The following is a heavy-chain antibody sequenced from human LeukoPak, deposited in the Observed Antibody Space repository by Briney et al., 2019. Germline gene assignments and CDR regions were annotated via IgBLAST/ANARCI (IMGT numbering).Heavy chain of an antibody. CDR1: GGSISSGNHY. CDR2: IFSSGST. J-gene: IGHJ6*03. D-gene: IGHD2-2*01. CDR3: ARSSGQYQLLYYYYYMDV. Sequence: PSQTLSLTCIVSGGSISSGNHYWSWIRQPAGKQLEWIGRIFSSGSTNYNPSLKSRVTISVDTSKNQFSLKLNSVTAADTAVYYCARSSGQYQLLYYYYYMDVWGKGTTVTVSS. V-gene: IGHV4-61*02.